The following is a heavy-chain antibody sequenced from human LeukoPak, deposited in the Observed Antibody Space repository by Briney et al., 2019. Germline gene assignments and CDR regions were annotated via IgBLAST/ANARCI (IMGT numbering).Heavy chain of an antibody. Sequence: SETLSLTCTVSGGSISSSRYYWGWIRQPPGKGLEWIGSIYYSGSTYYNPSLKSRVTISVDTSKNQFSLKLSSVTAADTAVYYCARGHPTYYYGSGSYPRPYYFDYWGQGTLVTVSS. CDR3: ARGHPTYYYGSGSYPRPYYFDY. D-gene: IGHD3-10*01. J-gene: IGHJ4*02. CDR1: GGSISSSRYY. V-gene: IGHV4-39*07. CDR2: IYYSGST.